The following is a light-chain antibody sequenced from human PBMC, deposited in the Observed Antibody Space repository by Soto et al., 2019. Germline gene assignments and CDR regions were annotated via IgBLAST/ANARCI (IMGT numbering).Light chain of an antibody. V-gene: IGKV3-15*01. CDR1: QSVSRK. CDR3: QQYDKWPRT. J-gene: IGKJ1*01. CDR2: GAS. Sequence: EIVMTQSPATLSVSRRERSTLXXRASQSVSRKLAWYQQTRGQAPRXFIYGASTRATGVPARFSGSGAGTEFTLTISNLQSEDFAVYHCQQYDKWPRTFGQGTKVDI.